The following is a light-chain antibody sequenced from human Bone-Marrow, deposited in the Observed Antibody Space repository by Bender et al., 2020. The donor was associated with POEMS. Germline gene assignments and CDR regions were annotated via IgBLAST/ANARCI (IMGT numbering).Light chain of an antibody. Sequence: QSALTQLPSASGSPGQSITISCTGTSSDIGDYDYVSWYQQYPGKVPKLMIYEVTKRPSGVPYRFSGSKSGNTASLTVSGRQAEDEADYYCCSYVGSSTFYVFGTGTKVTV. J-gene: IGLJ1*01. CDR2: EVT. CDR3: CSYVGSSTFYV. V-gene: IGLV2-8*01. CDR1: SSDIGDYDY.